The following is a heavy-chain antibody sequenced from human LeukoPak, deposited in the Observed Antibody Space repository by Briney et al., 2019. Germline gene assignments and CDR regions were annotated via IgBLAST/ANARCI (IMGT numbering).Heavy chain of an antibody. Sequence: GRSLRLSCATSGFNFSSYWMSLVLQAPGTRLECVANIEEDGGEKYYVDSVKGRFIISRYKAKTSLYLQMNSLRAEDTAVYYCAREGGDIADTGFDYWGQGTLVTVSP. CDR2: IEEDGGEK. CDR3: AREGGDIADTGFDY. J-gene: IGHJ4*02. D-gene: IGHD2-15*01. CDR1: GFNFSSYW. V-gene: IGHV3-7*01.